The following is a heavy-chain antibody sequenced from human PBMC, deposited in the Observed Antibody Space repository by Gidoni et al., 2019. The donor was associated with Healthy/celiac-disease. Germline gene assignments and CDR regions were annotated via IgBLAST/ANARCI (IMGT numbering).Heavy chain of an antibody. J-gene: IGHJ5*02. CDR1: GFSLSNARMG. V-gene: IGHV2-26*01. Sequence: QVTLKESGPVLVKPTETLTLTCTVSGFSLSNARMGVSWIRQPPGKALEWLAHILSNDEKSYSTSLKSRLTISKDTSKSQVVLTRTNMDPVDTATYYCARSLLYCSSTSCSTGWFDPWGQGTLVTVSS. CDR3: ARSLLYCSSTSCSTGWFDP. CDR2: ILSNDEK. D-gene: IGHD2-2*01.